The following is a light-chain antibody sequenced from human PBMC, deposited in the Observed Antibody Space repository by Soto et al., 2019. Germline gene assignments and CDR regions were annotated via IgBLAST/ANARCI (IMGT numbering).Light chain of an antibody. Sequence: DIVMTQSPDSLAVSLGERATINCKSSQSVFYSSNNKNYLAWYQQKPGQPPKLLTYWASIRESGVPDRFSGSGSGTDFTLTISSLQAEDVAVYYCQQYYSTLFTYGPGTKVDI. CDR3: QQYYSTLFT. J-gene: IGKJ3*01. V-gene: IGKV4-1*01. CDR2: WAS. CDR1: QSVFYSSNNKNY.